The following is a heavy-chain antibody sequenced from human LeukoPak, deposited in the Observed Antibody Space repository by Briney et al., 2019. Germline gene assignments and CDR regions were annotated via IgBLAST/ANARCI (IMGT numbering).Heavy chain of an antibody. J-gene: IGHJ6*02. D-gene: IGHD5-18*01. CDR2: MYHSGNT. Sequence: SETLSLTCTVSGGSISSYFWSWIRQSPGKGLEWIGLMYHSGNTNYNPSLKSRVIMSQDTSTNQFSLQVNSVTAADSAVYYCARSFRGYSQGYYYYAMDVWGQGTTVTVFS. CDR1: GGSISSYF. V-gene: IGHV4-59*01. CDR3: ARSFRGYSQGYYYYAMDV.